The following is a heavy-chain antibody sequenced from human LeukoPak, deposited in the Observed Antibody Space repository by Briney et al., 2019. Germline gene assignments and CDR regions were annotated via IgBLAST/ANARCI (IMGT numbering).Heavy chain of an antibody. CDR3: VRHQEGMVRGVLYYMDV. CDR1: GGSISSYY. D-gene: IGHD3-10*01. Sequence: SETLSLTCTVSGGSISSYYWSWIRQPPGKRLEWIGEINHNGSTSYNPSLKSGVTISVDTSKNQFSLKLSSVTAADTAVYYCVRHQEGMVRGVLYYMDVWGTGTTVTISS. J-gene: IGHJ6*03. CDR2: INHNGST. V-gene: IGHV4-34*01.